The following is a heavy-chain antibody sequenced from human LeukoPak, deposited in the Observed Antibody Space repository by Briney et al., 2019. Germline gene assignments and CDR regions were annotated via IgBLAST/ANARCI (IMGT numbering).Heavy chain of an antibody. CDR2: IDTDGSTT. CDR3: ARTIGSKNAFDL. D-gene: IGHD1-26*01. Sequence: PGGSLRLSCAASRFTFSSYWMHWVRQAPGKGLVWVSRIDTDGSTTTYADSVKGRFTISRDNAKNTLYLQMNSLRAEDTAVYYCARTIGSKNAFDLWGQGIMVTVSS. CDR1: RFTFSSYW. J-gene: IGHJ3*01. V-gene: IGHV3-74*01.